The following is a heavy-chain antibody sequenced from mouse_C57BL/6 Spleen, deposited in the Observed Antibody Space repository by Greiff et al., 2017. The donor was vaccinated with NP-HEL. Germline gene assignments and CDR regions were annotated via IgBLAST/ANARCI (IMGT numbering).Heavy chain of an antibody. V-gene: IGHV3-6*01. D-gene: IGHD1-1*01. CDR2: ISYDGSN. Sequence: DVKLVESGPGLVKPSQSLSLTCSVTGYSITSGYYWNWIRQFPGNKLEWMGYISYDGSNNYNPSLKNRISITRDTSKNQFFLKLNSVTTEDTATYYCARVGYYYGSSYGYFDVWGTGTTVTVSS. CDR1: GYSITSGYY. CDR3: ARVGYYYGSSYGYFDV. J-gene: IGHJ1*03.